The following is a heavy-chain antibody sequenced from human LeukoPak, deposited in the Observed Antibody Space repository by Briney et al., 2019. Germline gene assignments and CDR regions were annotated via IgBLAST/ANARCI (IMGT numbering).Heavy chain of an antibody. CDR2: IIPIFGTA. Sequence: ASVKVSCKASGGTFSSYAISWVRQAPGQGLEWMGGIIPIFGTANYAQKFQGRVTITADESTSTAYMELSSLRSEDTAVYYCARSIINWNNPEGVDYWGQGTLVTVSS. J-gene: IGHJ4*02. V-gene: IGHV1-69*13. CDR1: GGTFSSYA. D-gene: IGHD1/OR15-1a*01. CDR3: ARSIINWNNPEGVDY.